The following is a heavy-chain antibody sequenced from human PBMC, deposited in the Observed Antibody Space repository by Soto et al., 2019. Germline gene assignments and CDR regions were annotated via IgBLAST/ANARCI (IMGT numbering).Heavy chain of an antibody. CDR1: GGTFSSYA. CDR3: ARDLADSSGWYLGRATTRFDP. Sequence: ASVKVSCKASGGTFSSYAISWVRQAPGQGLEWMGGIIPIFGTANYAQKFQGRVTITADESTSTAYMELSSLRSEDTAVYYCARDLADSSGWYLGRATTRFDPWGQGTLATVSS. CDR2: IIPIFGTA. J-gene: IGHJ5*02. D-gene: IGHD6-19*01. V-gene: IGHV1-69*13.